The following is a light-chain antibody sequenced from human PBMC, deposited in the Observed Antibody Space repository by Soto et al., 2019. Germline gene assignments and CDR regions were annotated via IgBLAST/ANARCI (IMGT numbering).Light chain of an antibody. J-gene: IGKJ3*01. CDR3: QQHNSWPFT. V-gene: IGKV3D-15*01. CDR1: QNVNID. CDR2: SAS. Sequence: EIVLTQSPATLSVSPGESATLSCRSSQNVNIDLVWYQQKPGQAPKVLMFSASAREPGIPARFSGGGSETEFTPTTSSLQTADSAVYYCQQHNSWPFTFGPGTKVAIK.